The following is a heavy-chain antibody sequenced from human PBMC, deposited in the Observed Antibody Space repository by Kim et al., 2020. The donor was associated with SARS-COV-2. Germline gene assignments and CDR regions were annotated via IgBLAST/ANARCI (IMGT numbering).Heavy chain of an antibody. D-gene: IGHD1-26*01. J-gene: IGHJ5*02. CDR1: GFTFSDYY. CDR3: ARGVGSFQNHWFDP. Sequence: GGSLRLSCAAYGFTFSDYYMTWIRQAPGKGLEWVSYITGSSTYTSYADSVKGRFTISRDNANNSLYLQMNSLRVEDTAVYYCARGVGSFQNHWFDPWGQGTLVTVSS. V-gene: IGHV3-11*06. CDR2: ITGSSTYT.